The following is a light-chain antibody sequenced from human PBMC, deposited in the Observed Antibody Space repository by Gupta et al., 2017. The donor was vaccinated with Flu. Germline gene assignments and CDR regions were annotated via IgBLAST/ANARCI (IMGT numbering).Light chain of an antibody. CDR1: SNNVGNQG. CDR3: AAWDSSLSVGV. Sequence: QAGLTQPPSVSEGLRQTATLTCTGNSNNVGNQGAAWLQHHQSHPPKVLFARDNSRPSGISERFSASRSGNTASLTIAGLQPEDEADYYCAAWDSSLSVGVFGGGTKLTVL. V-gene: IGLV10-54*04. J-gene: IGLJ3*02. CDR2: RDN.